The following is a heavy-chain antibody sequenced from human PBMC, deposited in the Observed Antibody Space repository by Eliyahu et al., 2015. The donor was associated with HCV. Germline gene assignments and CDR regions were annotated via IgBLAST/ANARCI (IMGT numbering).Heavy chain of an antibody. D-gene: IGHD6-19*01. V-gene: IGHV4-59*01. CDR2: IHYSGST. CDR1: GGSITXYY. Sequence: QVQLQESGPGLVKPSETLSLPCTVSGGSITXYYXSWIRQPPGKGLEWIGYIHYSGSTNYNPSLKSRVTISVDTSKNQFSLKLTSVTAADTAMYYCASGGGGIAVTGTGGWFDPWGQGTLVTVSS. CDR3: ASGGGGIAVTGTGGWFDP. J-gene: IGHJ5*02.